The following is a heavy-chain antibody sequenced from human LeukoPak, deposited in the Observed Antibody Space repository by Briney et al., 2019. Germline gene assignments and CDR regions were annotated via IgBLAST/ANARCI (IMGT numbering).Heavy chain of an antibody. V-gene: IGHV4-59*08. CDR3: ARLLSGYLGY. CDR2: IYYSGST. Sequence: SETLSLTCTVSGGSISNYYWSWIRQPPGKGLEWIGYIYYSGSTNYNPSLKSRVTISVDTSKNQFSLKLSSVTAADTAVYYCARLLSGYLGYWGQGTLVTVSS. CDR1: GGSISNYY. J-gene: IGHJ4*02. D-gene: IGHD3-22*01.